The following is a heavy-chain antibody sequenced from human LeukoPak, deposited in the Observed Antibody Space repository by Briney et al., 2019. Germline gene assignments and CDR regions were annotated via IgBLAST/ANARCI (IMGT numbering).Heavy chain of an antibody. CDR2: ISSSGSII. Sequence: GGSLRLSCAASGFTLSDYYMSWIRQSPGKGLEWISDISSSGSIIYYADSVKGRFTISRDNAQNALFLQVNSLRVEDTAVYYCARGGPYSSPYYFDFRGQGTLVTVSS. CDR3: ARGGPYSSPYYFDF. V-gene: IGHV3-11*01. CDR1: GFTLSDYY. J-gene: IGHJ4*02. D-gene: IGHD1-26*01.